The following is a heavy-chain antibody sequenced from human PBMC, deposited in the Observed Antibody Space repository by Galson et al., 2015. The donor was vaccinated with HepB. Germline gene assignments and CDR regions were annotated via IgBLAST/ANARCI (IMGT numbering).Heavy chain of an antibody. CDR2: ISAYNGNT. J-gene: IGHJ4*02. Sequence: SVKVSCKASGYTFTSYGISWVRQAPGQGLEWMGWISAYNGNTNYAQKLQGRVTMTTDTSTSTAYMELRSLRSEDTAVYYCAKGPNSSGYFSYFDYWGQGTLVTVSS. CDR1: GYTFTSYG. CDR3: AKGPNSSGYFSYFDY. V-gene: IGHV1-18*01. D-gene: IGHD3-22*01.